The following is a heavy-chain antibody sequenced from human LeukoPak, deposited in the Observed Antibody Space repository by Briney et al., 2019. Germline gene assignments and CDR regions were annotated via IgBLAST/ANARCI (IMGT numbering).Heavy chain of an antibody. Sequence: GASVKVSCKASGYTFTSYDMNWVRQATGQGLEWMGWMNPNSGTTGYAQKFQGRVTMTRNTSISTAYMELSSLRSEDTAVYYCARRTGYYNYMDVWAKGPRSPSP. CDR3: ARRTGYYNYMDV. D-gene: IGHD2-8*02. CDR2: MNPNSGTT. V-gene: IGHV1-8*01. J-gene: IGHJ6*03. CDR1: GYTFTSYD.